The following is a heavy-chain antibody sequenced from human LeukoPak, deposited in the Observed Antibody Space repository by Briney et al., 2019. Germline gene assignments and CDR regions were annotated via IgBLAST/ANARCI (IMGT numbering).Heavy chain of an antibody. J-gene: IGHJ4*02. CDR2: ISYIGST. D-gene: IGHD2-21*02. CDR1: DDSFSSHY. CDR3: ARRAYCGGDCSGYFDY. Sequence: SETLSLTCAVSDDSFSSHYWTWIRQPPGKGLEWIGYISYIGSTNYNPSLKSRVTISVDTSKNQFSLKLSSVTAADTAVYYCARRAYCGGDCSGYFDYWGQGTLVTVSS. V-gene: IGHV4-59*08.